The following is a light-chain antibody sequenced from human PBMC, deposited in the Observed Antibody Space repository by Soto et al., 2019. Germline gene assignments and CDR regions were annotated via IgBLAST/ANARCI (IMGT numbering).Light chain of an antibody. Sequence: QSVLTQPASVSGSPGQSITISCTGTSSDVGGYNYVSWYQQHPGKAPKLMIYYVINRPSGVSNRFSGSKSGNTASLTISGLQAEDEADYYCSSYTSITTFVFGTGTKVTVL. CDR1: SSDVGGYNY. CDR2: YVI. V-gene: IGLV2-14*01. J-gene: IGLJ1*01. CDR3: SSYTSITTFV.